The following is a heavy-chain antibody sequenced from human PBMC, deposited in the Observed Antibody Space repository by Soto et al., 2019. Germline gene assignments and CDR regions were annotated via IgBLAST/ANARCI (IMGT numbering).Heavy chain of an antibody. CDR3: ARRAGLQGNWDGGYFDF. J-gene: IGHJ4*02. Sequence: QITLKESGPTRVKPTQTLTLACTFSGFSLSSSGVGVGWIRQPPGKALEQLALIYWDDDKRYSPSLKSRITITKDTSKSQVVLTMTNMDPVDTATYYCARRAGLQGNWDGGYFDFWGQGALVTVSS. V-gene: IGHV2-5*02. D-gene: IGHD1-1*01. CDR2: IYWDDDK. CDR1: GFSLSSSGVG.